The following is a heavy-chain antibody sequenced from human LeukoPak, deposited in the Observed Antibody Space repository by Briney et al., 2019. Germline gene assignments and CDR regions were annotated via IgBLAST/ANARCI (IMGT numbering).Heavy chain of an antibody. D-gene: IGHD1-26*01. CDR1: GYTFTGYY. CDR3: ATPARAGGGGVDSGYYFDY. CDR2: INPSGGST. J-gene: IGHJ4*02. Sequence: ASVKVSCKASGYTFTGYYMHWVRQAPGQGLEWMGIINPSGGSTSYAQKFQGRVTMTRDMSTSTVYMELSSLRSEDTAVYYCATPARAGGGGVDSGYYFDYWGQGTLVTVSS. V-gene: IGHV1-46*01.